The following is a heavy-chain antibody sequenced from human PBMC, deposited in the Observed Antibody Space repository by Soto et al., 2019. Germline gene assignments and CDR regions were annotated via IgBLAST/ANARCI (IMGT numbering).Heavy chain of an antibody. CDR2: ISAYNGNT. D-gene: IGHD2-2*01. J-gene: IGHJ4*02. CDR1: GYTFTSYG. V-gene: IGHV1-18*01. Sequence: GASVKVSCKASGYTFTSYGISWVRQAPGQGLEWMGWISAYNGNTNYAQKLQGRVTMTTDTSTSTAYMELRSLRSYDTAVYYCARIAVPAAAYYFDYWGQGTLVTVSS. CDR3: ARIAVPAAAYYFDY.